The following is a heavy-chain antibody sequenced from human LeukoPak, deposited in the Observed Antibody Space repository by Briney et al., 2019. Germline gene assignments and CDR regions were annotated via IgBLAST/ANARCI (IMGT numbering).Heavy chain of an antibody. CDR3: ASVFRYGTMVGGVRAYYFDF. J-gene: IGHJ4*02. V-gene: IGHV4-34*12. CDR1: GGSFSGYY. D-gene: IGHD3-10*01. Sequence: SETLSLTCAVYGGSFSGYYWSWLRQPPGKGLEWIGEIIHSGSTNYNPSLKSRVTISVDTSKNQFSLKLSSVTAADTAVYYCASVFRYGTMVGGVRAYYFDFWGQGTLVTVSS. CDR2: IIHSGST.